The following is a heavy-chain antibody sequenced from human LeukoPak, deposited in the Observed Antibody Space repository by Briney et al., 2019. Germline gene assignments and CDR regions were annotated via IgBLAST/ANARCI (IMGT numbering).Heavy chain of an antibody. J-gene: IGHJ6*03. CDR3: ARIDGPTVFTYYMDL. D-gene: IGHD3-16*01. V-gene: IGHV3-48*04. CDR1: GFSFNRRG. Sequence: PGGSLRLSCATSGFSFNRRGMNWVRHPPGKGLEWVSYISPRSETIYYAESVKGRFTVYRDDSKDSLYLQMHTLRAEDTAVYYCARIDGPTVFTYYMDLWGKGTTVTVAS. CDR2: ISPRSETI.